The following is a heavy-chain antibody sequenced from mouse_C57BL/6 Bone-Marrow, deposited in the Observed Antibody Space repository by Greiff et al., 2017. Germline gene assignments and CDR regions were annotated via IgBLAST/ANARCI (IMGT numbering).Heavy chain of an antibody. D-gene: IGHD4-1*01. V-gene: IGHV1-54*01. CDR2: INPGSGGT. J-gene: IGHJ3*01. Sequence: VQLQQSGAELVRPGTSVKVSCKAFGYAFTNYLIEWVKQRPGQGLEWIGVINPGSGGTNYNEKFKGKATLTADKSSSTAYLQLSSLTSEDSAVYFCARSKNWDSWFAYWGQGTLVTVSA. CDR3: ARSKNWDSWFAY. CDR1: GYAFTNYL.